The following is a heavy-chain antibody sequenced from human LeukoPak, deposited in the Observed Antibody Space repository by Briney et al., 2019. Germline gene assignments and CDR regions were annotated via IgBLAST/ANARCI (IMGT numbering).Heavy chain of an antibody. J-gene: IGHJ1*01. CDR3: ARGGHIVVVTSGVLAEYFQH. CDR1: GFSLSSYA. CDR2: ISYDGTKE. D-gene: IGHD2-21*02. Sequence: GRSLRLSCAASGFSLSSYAMHWVRQAPGKGVEWVAIISYDGTKEYYGDSVKGRFTISRDNSKNTVYLQMNSLRAEDTAVYYCARGGHIVVVTSGVLAEYFQHWGQGALVTVSS. V-gene: IGHV3-30-3*01.